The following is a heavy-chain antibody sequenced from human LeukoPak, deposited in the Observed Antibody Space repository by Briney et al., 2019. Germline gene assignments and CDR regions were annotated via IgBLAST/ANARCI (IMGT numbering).Heavy chain of an antibody. CDR2: IHYSGNT. Sequence: SETLSFTCTVSGGSISGFYWSWIRQPPGKGLEWIGCIHYSGNTNYNPSLKSRVNISLDTSENQFSLRLSSVTAADTAVYFCARDIPADLWGQGTRLTVSS. CDR3: ARDIPADL. CDR1: GGSISGFY. V-gene: IGHV4-59*01. J-gene: IGHJ5*02.